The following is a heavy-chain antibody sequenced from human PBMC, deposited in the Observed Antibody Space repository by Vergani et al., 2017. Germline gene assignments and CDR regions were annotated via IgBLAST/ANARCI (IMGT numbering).Heavy chain of an antibody. CDR2: IYPSGNT. CDR1: GESFTGFF. J-gene: IGHJ3*02. D-gene: IGHD1-26*01. CDR3: ARRPTWELGAFDI. V-gene: IGHV4-34*02. Sequence: QVQLQQWGPGLLKPSETLSLTCDVFGESFTGFFWGWIRQPPGKGLEWIATIYPSGNTYYNPSLNSRLTMSVDTSKNQFSLKLNSMTAADTAVYYCARRPTWELGAFDIWGQGTLVTVSS.